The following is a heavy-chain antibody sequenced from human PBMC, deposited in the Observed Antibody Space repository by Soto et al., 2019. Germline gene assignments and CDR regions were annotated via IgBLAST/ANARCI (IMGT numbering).Heavy chain of an antibody. CDR3: ARHLRITMVWGVPGGYYGMDV. D-gene: IGHD3-10*01. CDR2: IDPSDSYT. Sequence: PGESLKISCKGSGYSFTSYWISWVRQMPGKGLEWMGRIDPSDSYTNYSPSFQGHVTISADKSISTAYLQWSSLKASDTAMYYCARHLRITMVWGVPGGYYGMDVWGQGTTVTVSS. V-gene: IGHV5-10-1*01. CDR1: GYSFTSYW. J-gene: IGHJ6*02.